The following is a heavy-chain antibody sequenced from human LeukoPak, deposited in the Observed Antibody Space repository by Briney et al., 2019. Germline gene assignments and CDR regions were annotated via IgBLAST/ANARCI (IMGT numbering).Heavy chain of an antibody. D-gene: IGHD3-22*01. CDR2: ISGSGSST. CDR3: ARGVGGDSSGYYDY. V-gene: IGHV3-23*01. Sequence: GGSLRLSCAASGFTFSTYAMSWVRQAPGKGLEWVSAISGSGSSTFYADSVKGRFTISRDNSKNTLYLQMNSLRAEDAAVYYCARGVGGDSSGYYDYWGQGTLVTVSS. J-gene: IGHJ4*02. CDR1: GFTFSTYA.